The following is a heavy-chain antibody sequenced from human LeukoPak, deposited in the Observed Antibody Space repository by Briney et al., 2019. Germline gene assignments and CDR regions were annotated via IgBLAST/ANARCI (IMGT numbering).Heavy chain of an antibody. CDR1: GYTFTGYY. D-gene: IGHD3-16*01. V-gene: IGHV1-2*02. Sequence: GASVKVSCKGSGYTFTGYYMHWVRQAPGQGLEWMAWINPNSGATNYAQRFQGRVTVTRDTSISTAYMELSSLESDDTAVYYCVRDLMTTQTWDFDYWGQETLVSVSS. J-gene: IGHJ4*02. CDR2: INPNSGAT. CDR3: VRDLMTTQTWDFDY.